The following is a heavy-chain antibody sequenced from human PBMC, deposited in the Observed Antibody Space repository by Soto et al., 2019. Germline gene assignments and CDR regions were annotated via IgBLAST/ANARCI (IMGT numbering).Heavy chain of an antibody. CDR2: INGSGGST. V-gene: IGHV3-23*01. CDR3: AKLSARDYDDHIDY. Sequence: EVQLLESGGGLVQPGGSLRLSCAASGFSFSTYAMTWVRQAPGKGLEWVSTINGSGGSTYYADSVKGRFTVSRDNSKNTLYLQMNSLRAENTAVYYCAKLSARDYDDHIDYWGQGTMVTVSS. CDR1: GFSFSTYA. D-gene: IGHD3-3*01. J-gene: IGHJ4*02.